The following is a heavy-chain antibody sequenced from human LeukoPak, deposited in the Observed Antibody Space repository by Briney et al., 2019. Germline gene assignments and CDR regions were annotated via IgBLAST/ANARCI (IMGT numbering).Heavy chain of an antibody. CDR2: ISAGGSST. V-gene: IGHV3-23*01. D-gene: IGHD3-22*01. CDR3: AEDMDTMMLIFNPF. J-gene: IGHJ4*02. Sequence: GGSLRLSCTASGFAFSNYGMNWVRQTPGKGLEWVSAISAGGSSTHYADSVKGRFTISRDNSKNTLYLQMDGLRVEDTAVYYCAEDMDTMMLIFNPFWGQGTLVTVSS. CDR1: GFAFSNYG.